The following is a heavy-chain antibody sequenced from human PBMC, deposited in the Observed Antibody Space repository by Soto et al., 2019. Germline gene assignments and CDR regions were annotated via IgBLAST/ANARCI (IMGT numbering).Heavy chain of an antibody. CDR2: IWYDGSNK. CDR3: ARDLTTVTTKGPVTNYYYGMDV. D-gene: IGHD4-17*01. CDR1: GFTFSSYG. J-gene: IGHJ6*02. Sequence: GGSLRLSCAASGFTFSSYGMHWVRQAPGKGLEWVAVIWYDGSNKYYADSVKGRFTISRDNSKNTLYLQMNSLRAEDTAVYYCARDLTTVTTKGPVTNYYYGMDVWGQGTTVTVSS. V-gene: IGHV3-33*01.